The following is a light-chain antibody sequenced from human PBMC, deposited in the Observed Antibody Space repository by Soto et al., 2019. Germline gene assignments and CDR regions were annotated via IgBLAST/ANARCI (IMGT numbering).Light chain of an antibody. CDR3: QQRYNWPIP. CDR2: DAS. Sequence: EIVLTQSPATLSLSPGERATLSCRASQSVSRHLAWYQQKPGQAPRLLIYDASNRATGIPARFSGSGSGTEFTLTISSLQSEDFAVYYCQQRYNWPIPFGQGTRLEIK. J-gene: IGKJ5*01. CDR1: QSVSRH. V-gene: IGKV3-11*01.